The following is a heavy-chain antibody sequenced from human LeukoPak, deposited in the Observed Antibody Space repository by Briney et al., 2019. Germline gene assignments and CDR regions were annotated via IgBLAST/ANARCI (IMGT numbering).Heavy chain of an antibody. V-gene: IGHV4-4*07. J-gene: IGHJ5*02. CDR2: IYTSGST. Sequence: SETLSLTCTVSGGSISSYYWSWIRQPAGKGLEWIGRIYTSGSTNYNPSLKSRVTISVDTSKNQFSLKLSSVTAADTAVYYCARSGFGDYGSGRRYNWFDPWGQGTLVTVSS. CDR1: GGSISSYY. D-gene: IGHD3-10*01. CDR3: ARSGFGDYGSGRRYNWFDP.